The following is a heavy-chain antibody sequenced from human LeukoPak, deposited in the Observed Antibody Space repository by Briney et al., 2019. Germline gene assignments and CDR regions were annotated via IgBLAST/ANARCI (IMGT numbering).Heavy chain of an antibody. CDR2: ISSSGSTI. CDR1: GFTFSDYY. J-gene: IGHJ6*03. Sequence: GGSLRLSCAASGFTFSDYYMFWIRQAPGKGLEWVSYISSSGSTISYADSVKGRFTVSRDNAKNSLYLQMNSLRAEDTAVYYCATEVTPYYYMDVWGKGTTVTISS. V-gene: IGHV3-11*04. CDR3: ATEVTPYYYMDV. D-gene: IGHD2-21*02.